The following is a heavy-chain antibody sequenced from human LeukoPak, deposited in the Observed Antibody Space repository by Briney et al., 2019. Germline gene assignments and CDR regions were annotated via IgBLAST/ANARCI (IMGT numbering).Heavy chain of an antibody. Sequence: GESLKISCKGSGYIFPSYWIGWVRQMPGKGLEWMGIIYPDDSETNYSPSFQGQVTFSVDKSITTAFLQWSSLKASDTAMYFCARQAYGSKFDAFDVWGQGTMVAVSS. CDR3: ARQAYGSKFDAFDV. D-gene: IGHD2-15*01. V-gene: IGHV5-51*01. J-gene: IGHJ3*01. CDR1: GYIFPSYW. CDR2: IYPDDSET.